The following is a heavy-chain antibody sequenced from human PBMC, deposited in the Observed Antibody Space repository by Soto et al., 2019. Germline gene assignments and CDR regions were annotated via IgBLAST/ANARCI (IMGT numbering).Heavy chain of an antibody. CDR1: GGSISSGGYS. CDR3: ARVSLGYYYGMDV. J-gene: IGHJ6*02. V-gene: IGHV4-30-2*01. Sequence: SETLSLTCAVSGGSISSGGYSWSWIRQPPGKGLEWIGYIYHSGSTYYNPSLKSRVTISVDRSKNQFSLKLSSVTAADTAVYYCARVSLGYYYGMDVWGQGTTVTVSS. CDR2: IYHSGST.